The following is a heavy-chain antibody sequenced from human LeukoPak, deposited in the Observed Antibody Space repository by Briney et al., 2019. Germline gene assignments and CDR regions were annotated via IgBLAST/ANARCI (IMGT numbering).Heavy chain of an antibody. CDR3: ARRRVGRWIQLWLSAFDY. Sequence: SETLSLTCTVSGYSISSGYYWGWIRQPPGKGLEWIGSIYHSGSTNYNPSLKSRVAISVDTSKNQFSLKLSSVTAADTAVYYCARRRVGRWIQLWLSAFDYWGQGTLVTVSS. V-gene: IGHV4-38-2*02. D-gene: IGHD5-18*01. CDR1: GYSISSGYY. CDR2: IYHSGST. J-gene: IGHJ4*02.